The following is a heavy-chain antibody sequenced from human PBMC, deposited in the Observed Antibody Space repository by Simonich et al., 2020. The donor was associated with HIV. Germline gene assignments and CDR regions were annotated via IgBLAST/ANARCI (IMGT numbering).Heavy chain of an antibody. Sequence: EVQLVESGGGLVKPGGSLRLSCAASGFTFSSYSMNWVRQAPGKGLGWVSSISSSSSYIYYADSVKGRFTISRDNAKNSLYLQMNSLRAEDTAVYYCARDVRKGSSTSCSDYWGQGTLVTVSS. CDR1: GFTFSSYS. J-gene: IGHJ4*02. CDR2: ISSSSSYI. CDR3: ARDVRKGSSTSCSDY. V-gene: IGHV3-21*01. D-gene: IGHD2-2*01.